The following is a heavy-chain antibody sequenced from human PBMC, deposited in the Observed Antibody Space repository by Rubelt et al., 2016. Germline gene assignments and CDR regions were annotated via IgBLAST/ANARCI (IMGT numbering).Heavy chain of an antibody. CDR2: INHSGST. J-gene: IGHJ4*02. D-gene: IGHD2-15*01. V-gene: IGHV4-34*01. CDR1: GGSFSGYY. Sequence: QVQLQQWGAGLLKPSETLSLTCAVYGGSFSGYYWSWIRQPPGKGLEWIGEINHSGSTNYNPSLKSRVTISVDTSKNQFSLKLSSVTAADTAVYYCARHEDTWRVDYWGQGTLVTVSS. CDR3: ARHEDTWRVDY.